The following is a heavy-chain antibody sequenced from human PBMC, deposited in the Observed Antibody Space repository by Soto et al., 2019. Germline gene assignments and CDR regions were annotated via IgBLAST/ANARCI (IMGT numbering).Heavy chain of an antibody. CDR2: MNPNSGNT. CDR1: GYTFTSYD. J-gene: IGHJ6*03. V-gene: IGHV1-8*01. Sequence: ASVKVSCKASGYTFTSYDINWVRQATGQGLEWMGWMNPNSGNTGYAQKFQGRVTMTRNTSISTAYMELSSLRSEDTAVYYCARLKQQLVLSYYYYYMDVWGKGTTVTVSS. CDR3: ARLKQQLVLSYYYYYMDV. D-gene: IGHD6-13*01.